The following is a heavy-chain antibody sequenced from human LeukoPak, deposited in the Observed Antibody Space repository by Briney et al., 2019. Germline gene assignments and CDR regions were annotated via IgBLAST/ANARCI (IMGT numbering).Heavy chain of an antibody. CDR1: GFTFSNYA. V-gene: IGHV3-23*01. CDR2: ISGSGGST. J-gene: IGHJ4*02. Sequence: PGGSLRLSCAASGFTFSNYAMSWVRQAPGKGLEWVSAISGSGGSTYYADSVKGRFTISRDNSKNTLYLQMNSLRAEDTAVYYCAKDWARAVYSSSYYYFDYWGQGTLVTVSS. D-gene: IGHD6-13*01. CDR3: AKDWARAVYSSSYYYFDY.